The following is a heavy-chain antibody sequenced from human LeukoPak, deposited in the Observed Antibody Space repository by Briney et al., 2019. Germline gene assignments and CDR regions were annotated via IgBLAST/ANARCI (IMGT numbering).Heavy chain of an antibody. CDR2: ISYDGTTK. J-gene: IGHJ6*04. CDR1: GFTFSSYG. D-gene: IGHD3-10*02. V-gene: IGHV3-30*18. Sequence: PGGSLRLSCAASGFTFSSYGMHWVRQAPGKGLEWVAVISYDGTTKYYGDSMKGRFTISRDNAKNSLYLQMNSLRAEDTAVYYCAELGITMIGGVWGKGTTVTISS. CDR3: AELGITMIGGV.